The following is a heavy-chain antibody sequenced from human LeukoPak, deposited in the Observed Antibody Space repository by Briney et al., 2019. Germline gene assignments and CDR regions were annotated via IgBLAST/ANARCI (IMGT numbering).Heavy chain of an antibody. CDR3: ARDLITMVRASFDY. V-gene: IGHV3-21*01. CDR2: ISSSSSYI. J-gene: IGHJ4*02. D-gene: IGHD3-10*01. Sequence: GGSLRLSCAASGFTFSYYGMNWVRQAPGKGLEWVSSISSSSSYIYYADSVKGRFTISRDNAKNSLYLQMNSLRAEDTAVYYCARDLITMVRASFDYWGQGTLVTVSS. CDR1: GFTFSYYG.